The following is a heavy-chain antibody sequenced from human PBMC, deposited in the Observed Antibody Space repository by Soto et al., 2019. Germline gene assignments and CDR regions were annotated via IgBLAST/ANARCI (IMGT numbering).Heavy chain of an antibody. J-gene: IGHJ6*03. CDR2: IYYSGST. D-gene: IGHD5-18*01. Sequence: TCTVSGGSISSYYWKWIRQPPGKGLEWNGYIYYSGSTNYNPSLKSRVTISVDTSKNQFSLKLSSVTAADTAVYYCARGGFFGYSYGPYYYMDVWGKGTTVTVS. CDR1: GGSISSYY. CDR3: ARGGFFGYSYGPYYYMDV. V-gene: IGHV4-59*01.